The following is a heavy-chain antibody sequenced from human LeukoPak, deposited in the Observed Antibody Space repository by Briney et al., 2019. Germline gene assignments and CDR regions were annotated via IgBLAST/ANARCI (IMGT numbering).Heavy chain of an antibody. J-gene: IGHJ3*02. CDR1: GFSFSNYW. CDR3: ARVGSGYYLDAFDI. Sequence: PGGSLRLSCAASGFSFSNYWMHWVRQAPGKGLVWVSRINTDGSSTSYADSVKGRFTISRDNAKNTLYLQMNSLRAEDTAVYYCARVGSGYYLDAFDIWGQGTMVTVSS. CDR2: INTDGSST. V-gene: IGHV3-74*01. D-gene: IGHD3-3*01.